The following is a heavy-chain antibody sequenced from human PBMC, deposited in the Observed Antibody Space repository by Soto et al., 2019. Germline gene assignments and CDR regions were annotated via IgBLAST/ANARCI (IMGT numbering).Heavy chain of an antibody. D-gene: IGHD6-19*01. Sequence: VQVVESGGGLVKPGGSLRLSCVFSGFTFSTYTMNWVRQVPGKGLEWIGFVFHSATTSYNPSLKTRVAISDDTSKKQFSLRLTSVSPADTAIYYCARGHYSSGWPIDHWGQGILVTVSS. CDR2: VFHSATT. CDR3: ARGHYSSGWPIDH. V-gene: IGHV4-59*01. CDR1: GFTFSTYT. J-gene: IGHJ4*02.